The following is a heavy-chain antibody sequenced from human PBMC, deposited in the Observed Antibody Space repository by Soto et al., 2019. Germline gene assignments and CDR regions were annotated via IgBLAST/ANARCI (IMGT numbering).Heavy chain of an antibody. CDR3: TKSSEGSSSVGMDY. Sequence: LSLTCAVYGGSFSGYYWTWVRQAPGKGLEWVASITRDGYNKYYADSAKGRFTISRDNSKNTLSLQKTALRAEDSPVYYYTKSSEGSSSVGMDYWGPGTLVTVSS. D-gene: IGHD6-6*01. J-gene: IGHJ4*02. CDR1: GGSFSGYY. CDR2: ITRDGYNK. V-gene: IGHV3-30*18.